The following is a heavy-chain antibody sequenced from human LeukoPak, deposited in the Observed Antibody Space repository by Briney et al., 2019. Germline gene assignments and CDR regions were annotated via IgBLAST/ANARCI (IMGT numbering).Heavy chain of an antibody. J-gene: IGHJ6*02. CDR1: GYTFTSYY. D-gene: IGHD2-15*01. V-gene: IGHV1-46*01. Sequence: ASVKVSCKASGYTFTSYYMHWVRQAPGQGVEWMGIINPSGGSTSYAQKFQGRVTMTRDTSTSTVYMELSSLRSEDTAVYYCAREPVVRYGMDVWGQGTTVTVSS. CDR3: AREPVVRYGMDV. CDR2: INPSGGST.